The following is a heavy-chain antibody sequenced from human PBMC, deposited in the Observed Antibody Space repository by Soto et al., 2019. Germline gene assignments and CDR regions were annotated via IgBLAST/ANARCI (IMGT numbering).Heavy chain of an antibody. V-gene: IGHV5-10-1*01. CDR2: IDPSDSYT. Sequence: GESLKISCKGSGYSFTSYWITWVRQMPGKGLEWMGRIDPSDSYTDYSPSFQGHVIISADKSISTAYLQWSSLKASDTAMYYCASSYSAYDPLDYWGQGTLVTVSS. CDR1: GYSFTSYW. CDR3: ASSYSAYDPLDY. J-gene: IGHJ4*02. D-gene: IGHD5-12*01.